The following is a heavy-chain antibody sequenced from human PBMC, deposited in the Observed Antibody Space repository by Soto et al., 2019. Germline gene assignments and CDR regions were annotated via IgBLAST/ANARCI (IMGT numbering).Heavy chain of an antibody. V-gene: IGHV1-2*02. D-gene: IGHD5-12*01. CDR2: IGPESGAT. CDR1: GYTFTGHY. Sequence: ASVKVSCKASGYTFTGHYIHWVRQAPEQGPEWMGEIGPESGATRYAQKFQGRVTMTRDMSITTVYMELNNLSPDDTAVYYCGRGRSGQIVVFYWGQGTPVTVSS. J-gene: IGHJ4*02. CDR3: GRGRSGQIVVFY.